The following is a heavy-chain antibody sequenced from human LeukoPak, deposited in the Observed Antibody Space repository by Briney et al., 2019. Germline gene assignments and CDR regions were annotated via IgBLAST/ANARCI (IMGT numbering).Heavy chain of an antibody. D-gene: IGHD2-8*01. CDR3: ARDCTNGVCYTGDGFY. V-gene: IGHV1-69*05. CDR1: GGTFSSYA. CDR2: IIPIFGTA. J-gene: IGHJ4*02. Sequence: SVKVSCKASGGTFSSYAISLVRQAPGQGLEWMGGIIPIFGTANYAQKFQGRVTITTDESTSTAYMELSSLRSEDTAVYYCARDCTNGVCYTGDGFYWGQGTLVTVSS.